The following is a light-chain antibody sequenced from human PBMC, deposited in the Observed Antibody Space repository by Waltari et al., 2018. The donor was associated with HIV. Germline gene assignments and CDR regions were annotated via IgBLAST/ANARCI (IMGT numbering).Light chain of an antibody. CDR3: QAWDSSNVV. CDR2: QHN. Sequence: SYGLTQPPSVSVSPGQTASITCSGDKLGDKSACWYQQKPGQSPLLVIFQHNKRPSGIPERFSGSNSGNTATLTISGTQAMDEADYFCQAWDSSNVVFGGGTKLTVL. V-gene: IGLV3-1*01. J-gene: IGLJ2*01. CDR1: KLGDKS.